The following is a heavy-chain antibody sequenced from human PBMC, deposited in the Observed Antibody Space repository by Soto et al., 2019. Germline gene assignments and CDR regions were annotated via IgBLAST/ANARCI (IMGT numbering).Heavy chain of an antibody. J-gene: IGHJ4*02. CDR1: GFTFSSYA. Sequence: LRLSCAASGFTFSSYAMTWVRQAPGKGLEWVSTIASNGDGTYYADSVKGRFTISRDNSKNTLYLQMNSLRAEDTAVYYCAKDVYIWGQGTLVTVSS. V-gene: IGHV3-23*01. CDR3: AKDVYI. CDR2: IASNGDGT. D-gene: IGHD3-10*01.